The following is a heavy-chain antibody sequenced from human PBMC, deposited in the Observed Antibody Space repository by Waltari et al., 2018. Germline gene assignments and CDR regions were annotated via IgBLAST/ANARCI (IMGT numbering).Heavy chain of an antibody. CDR1: GYTVFAYP. CDR3: ASGRERSYGSANYYQLDY. V-gene: IGHV1-3*01. J-gene: IGHJ4*02. D-gene: IGHD3-10*01. CDR2: ITGNDNT. Sequence: QVQLVQSGAEMKKPGASVTLSCKASGYTVFAYPIHWVRQAPGQRLEWLGWITGNDNTKYSQRFQGRVTSTRDRSASTSHMDLSTLSSEDTAVYYCASGRERSYGSANYYQLDYWGQGTLVTVSS.